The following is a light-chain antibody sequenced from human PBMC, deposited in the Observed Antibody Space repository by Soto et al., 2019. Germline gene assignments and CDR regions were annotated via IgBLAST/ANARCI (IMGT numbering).Light chain of an antibody. J-gene: IGKJ3*01. V-gene: IGKV1-27*01. CDR2: PAS. CDR1: QDISNF. Sequence: DIQMTQSPSSLSASVGDRVTITCRASQDISNFLAWYQQKPGKVPKLLIYPASTLQSGVPSRFSGSGSGTDFTLTITSLQSEDFATYYCQKYKDALFTFGPGTKVDV. CDR3: QKYKDALFT.